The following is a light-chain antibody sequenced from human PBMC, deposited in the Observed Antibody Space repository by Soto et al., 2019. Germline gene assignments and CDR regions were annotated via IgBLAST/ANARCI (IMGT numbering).Light chain of an antibody. J-gene: IGLJ2*01. CDR1: GSDIGTYNL. Sequence: QSALTQPASVSGSPGQSITISCTGTGSDIGTYNLVSWYQQHPGGAPKPIIYVATQRPSGVSNRFSGSKSGNTASLTISGLQAEDEADYYCCSYADTDTLIFGGGTKVTVL. V-gene: IGLV2-23*01. CDR3: CSYADTDTLI. CDR2: VAT.